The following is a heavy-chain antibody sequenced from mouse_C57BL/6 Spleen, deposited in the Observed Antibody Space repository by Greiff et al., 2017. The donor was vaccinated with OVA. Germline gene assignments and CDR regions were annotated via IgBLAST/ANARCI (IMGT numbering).Heavy chain of an antibody. CDR3: ARYDYDEGAWFAY. CDR1: GYTFTSYW. Sequence: VQLQQPGAELVKPGASVKLSCKASGYTFTSYWMHWVKQRPGQGLEWIGMIHPNSGSTNYNEKFKSKATLTVDKSSSTAYMQLSSLTSEDSAVYYCARYDYDEGAWFAYWGQGTLVTVSA. J-gene: IGHJ3*01. V-gene: IGHV1-64*01. CDR2: IHPNSGST. D-gene: IGHD2-4*01.